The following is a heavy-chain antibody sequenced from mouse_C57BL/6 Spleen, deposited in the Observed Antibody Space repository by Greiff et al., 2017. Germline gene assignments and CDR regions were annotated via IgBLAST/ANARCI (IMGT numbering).Heavy chain of an antibody. Sequence: EVMLVEPGGGLVKPGGSLKLSCAASGFTFSDYGMHWVRQAPEKGLEWVAYISSGSSTIYYADTVKGRFTISRDNAKNTLFLQMTSLRSEDTAMYYCARVLYYDYDGYAMDDWGQGTSVTVSS. CDR3: ARVLYYDYDGYAMDD. CDR2: ISSGSSTI. J-gene: IGHJ4*01. CDR1: GFTFSDYG. V-gene: IGHV5-17*01. D-gene: IGHD2-4*01.